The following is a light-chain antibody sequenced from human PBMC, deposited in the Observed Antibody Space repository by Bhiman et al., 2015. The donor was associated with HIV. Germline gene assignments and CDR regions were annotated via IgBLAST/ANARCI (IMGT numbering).Light chain of an antibody. J-gene: IGLJ2*01. CDR2: EVS. V-gene: IGLV2-8*01. Sequence: QSALTQPPSASGSPGQSVTISCSGTSSDVGTYNYVSWYQQHPGKAPKVMIYEVSKRPSGVPDRFSGSKSGNTASLTVSGLQAEDEADYYCTSYAGSNVVVFGGGTKLTVL. CDR3: TSYAGSNVVV. CDR1: SSDVGTYNY.